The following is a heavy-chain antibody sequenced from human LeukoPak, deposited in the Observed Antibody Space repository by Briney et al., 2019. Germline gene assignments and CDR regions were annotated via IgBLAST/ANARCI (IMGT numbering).Heavy chain of an antibody. D-gene: IGHD3-22*01. J-gene: IGHJ4*02. V-gene: IGHV4-39*01. Sequence: PSETLSLTCTVSGGSISSSSYYWGWIRQPPGQGLEWIGSIYYSGSTYYNPSLKSRVTISVDTSKNQFSLKLSSVTAADTAVYYCARHTYYDSSGYFDYWGQGTLVTVFS. CDR3: ARHTYYDSSGYFDY. CDR2: IYYSGST. CDR1: GGSISSSSYY.